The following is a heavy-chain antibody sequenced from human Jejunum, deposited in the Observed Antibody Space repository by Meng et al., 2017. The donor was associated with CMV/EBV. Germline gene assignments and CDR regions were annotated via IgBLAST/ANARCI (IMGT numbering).Heavy chain of an antibody. D-gene: IGHD5-12*01. Sequence: AASGFIFSSHSMTWVRQAPGKGLEWVANIKDVGSEKYYRDSVKGRFTISRDNAKNSLYLEMNSLRVEDTAVYYCARMGYGFEFFDIWGQGTMVTVSS. V-gene: IGHV3-7*01. J-gene: IGHJ3*02. CDR2: IKDVGSEK. CDR3: ARMGYGFEFFDI. CDR1: GFIFSSHS.